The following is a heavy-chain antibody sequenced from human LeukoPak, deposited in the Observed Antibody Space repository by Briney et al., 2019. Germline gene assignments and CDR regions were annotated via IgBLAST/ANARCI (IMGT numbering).Heavy chain of an antibody. CDR1: GFTFSSYA. Sequence: GGSLRLSCAASGFTFSSYAMSWVRQAPGKGLEWVSSISGSGYSTYYADSVKGRFTISRDNSWNTLFLQMNSLRAEDTAVYYCAKDRSDNTTWYVGSHWGQGTLVTVSS. CDR2: ISGSGYST. CDR3: AKDRSDNTTWYVGSH. V-gene: IGHV3-23*01. D-gene: IGHD3-10*02. J-gene: IGHJ4*02.